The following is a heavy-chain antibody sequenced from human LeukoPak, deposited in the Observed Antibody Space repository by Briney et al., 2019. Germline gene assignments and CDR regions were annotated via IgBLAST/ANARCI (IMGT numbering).Heavy chain of an antibody. V-gene: IGHV1-69*06. CDR3: ARDPHTLDYYDSSGSIFYFDY. J-gene: IGHJ4*02. CDR2: IIPIFGTA. CDR1: GGTFSSYA. Sequence: SVKVSCKASGGTFSSYAISWVRQAPGQGLEWMGGIIPIFGTANYAQKFQGRVTITADKSTSTAYMELSRLRYDDTAVYYCARDPHTLDYYDSSGSIFYFDYWGQGPLVTVSS. D-gene: IGHD3-22*01.